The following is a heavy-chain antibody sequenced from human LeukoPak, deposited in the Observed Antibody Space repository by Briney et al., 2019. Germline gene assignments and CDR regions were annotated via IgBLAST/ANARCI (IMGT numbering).Heavy chain of an antibody. J-gene: IGHJ4*02. Sequence: GGSLRLSCAASGFTFKTYAMSWVRQVPGQGLQWVSEISASGDSKSSADSVKGRFTISRDNAKNSLYLQMNSLRAEDTALYYCARGVPTDFWGQGTLVTVSS. CDR3: ARGVPTDF. CDR2: ISASGDSK. V-gene: IGHV3-23*01. CDR1: GFTFKTYA.